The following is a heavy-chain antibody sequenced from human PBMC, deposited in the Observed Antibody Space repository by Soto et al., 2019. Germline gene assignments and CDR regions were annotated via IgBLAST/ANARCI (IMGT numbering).Heavy chain of an antibody. CDR1: GFRFSTYW. D-gene: IGHD3-22*01. Sequence: GGSLRLSCAASGFRFSTYWMHWVRQAPGKGLVWVSRINSDASSTSYADSVKGRFTISRDNAKNTLYLQMNSLRAEDTAVYYCARDQYYYDPHNFDYWGQGTLVTVSS. CDR2: INSDASST. CDR3: ARDQYYYDPHNFDY. V-gene: IGHV3-74*01. J-gene: IGHJ4*02.